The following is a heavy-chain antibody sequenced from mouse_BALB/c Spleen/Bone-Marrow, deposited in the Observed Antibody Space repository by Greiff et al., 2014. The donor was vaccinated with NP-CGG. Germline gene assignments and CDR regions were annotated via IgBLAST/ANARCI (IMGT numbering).Heavy chain of an antibody. V-gene: IGHV5-12-2*01. D-gene: IGHD2-14*01. Sequence: EVMLVESGGGLVQPGGSLKLSCAASGFTFSSYTMSWVRQTPEKRLEWVAYISNGGGSTDYPDTVKGRFTISRDNAKNTLYLQMSSLKSEDTAMYYCARHKYRPYYAMDYWGQGTSVTVSS. CDR2: ISNGGGST. CDR1: GFTFSSYT. CDR3: ARHKYRPYYAMDY. J-gene: IGHJ4*01.